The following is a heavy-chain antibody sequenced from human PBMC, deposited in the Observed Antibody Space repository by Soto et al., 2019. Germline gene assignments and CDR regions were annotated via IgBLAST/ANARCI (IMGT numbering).Heavy chain of an antibody. CDR2: INPSGGHT. CDR1: GGTFSSYA. V-gene: IGHV1-46*03. D-gene: IGHD2-21*02. Sequence: GASVKVSCKASGGTFSSYAISWVRQAPGQGLEWMGTINPSGGHTTYAQKFLGRVTMTRDTSTSTLYMELTSLRSEDTAVYYCARGGHVVVVTAAFDYWGQGTLVTVSS. J-gene: IGHJ4*02. CDR3: ARGGHVVVVTAAFDY.